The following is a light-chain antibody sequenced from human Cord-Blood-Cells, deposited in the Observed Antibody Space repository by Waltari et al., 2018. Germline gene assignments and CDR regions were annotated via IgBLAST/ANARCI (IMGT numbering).Light chain of an antibody. CDR3: QQYYSYPT. V-gene: IGKV1-8*01. J-gene: IGKJ2*01. Sequence: AIRMTQSPSSFSASTGVRVTITCRASQGISSYLAWYQQKPGKAPKLLIDAASTLQSGVPSRFSGSGSGTDFTLTISCLQSEDFATYYCQQYYSYPTFGQGTKLEIK. CDR1: QGISSY. CDR2: AAS.